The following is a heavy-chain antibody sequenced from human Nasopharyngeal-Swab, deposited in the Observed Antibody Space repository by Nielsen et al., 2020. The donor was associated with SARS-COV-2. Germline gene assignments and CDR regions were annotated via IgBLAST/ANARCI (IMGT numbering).Heavy chain of an antibody. CDR2: ISSSSSYK. CDR3: ARDSGIGAYFYYGMDV. CDR1: GFTFSSYS. Sequence: GGSLRLSCAASGFTFSSYSVNWVRQAPGKGLEWVSSISSSSSYKYYADSVKGRFTIPRDNSNNLLYLQMNNLRAEDTAVYYCARDSGIGAYFYYGMDVWGQGTTVTVSS. J-gene: IGHJ6*02. V-gene: IGHV3-21*06. D-gene: IGHD3-10*01.